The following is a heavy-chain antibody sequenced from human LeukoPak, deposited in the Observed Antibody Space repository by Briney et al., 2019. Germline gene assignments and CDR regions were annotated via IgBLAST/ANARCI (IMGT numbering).Heavy chain of an antibody. J-gene: IGHJ4*02. Sequence: GASVKVSCKASGYTFNSYGISWVRQAPGQGLEWMGGIIPIFGTANYAQKFQGRVTITTDESTSTAYMELSSLRSEDTAVYYCAREANRGSYYKDLVYWGQGTLVTVSS. CDR3: AREANRGSYYKDLVY. CDR1: GYTFNSYG. V-gene: IGHV1-69*05. D-gene: IGHD3-10*01. CDR2: IIPIFGTA.